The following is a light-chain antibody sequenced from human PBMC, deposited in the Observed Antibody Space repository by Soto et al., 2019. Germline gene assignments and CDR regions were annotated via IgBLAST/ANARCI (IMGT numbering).Light chain of an antibody. CDR2: EVS. Sequence: QSALTQPRSVSGSPGQSVTISCTGTSSDVGGYNYVSWYQQHPGKAPKLMIYEVSNRPSGVSSRFSGSKSGNTASLTISGLQAEDEADYYCISYTGSSTSYVFGSGTKLTVL. V-gene: IGLV2-14*01. J-gene: IGLJ1*01. CDR3: ISYTGSSTSYV. CDR1: SSDVGGYNY.